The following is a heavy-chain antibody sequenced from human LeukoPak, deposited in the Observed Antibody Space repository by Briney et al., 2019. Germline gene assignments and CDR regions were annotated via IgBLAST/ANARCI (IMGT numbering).Heavy chain of an antibody. J-gene: IGHJ4*02. D-gene: IGHD1-26*01. CDR2: ISAYNGKT. Sequence: ASVKVSCKASGYTFTIYGISWVRQAPGPGLEGMVGISAYNGKTNYTQKLQGRVNMPTHTSTSTAYMELRSLRSDETAVYYFARRRNLYSGNYFPFDYWGQGTLVTVSS. CDR1: GYTFTIYG. CDR3: ARRRNLYSGNYFPFDY. V-gene: IGHV1-18*01.